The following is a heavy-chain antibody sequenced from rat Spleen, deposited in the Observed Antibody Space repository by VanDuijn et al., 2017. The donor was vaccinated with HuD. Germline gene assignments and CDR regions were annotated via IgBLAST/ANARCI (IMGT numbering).Heavy chain of an antibody. J-gene: IGHJ2*01. D-gene: IGHD1-12*01. CDR1: GFTFSDYG. CDR3: ASQRTMID. Sequence: EVQLVESGGGLVQPGRSLKLSCAASGFTFSDYGMAWVRQAPTKGLEWVASISYEGSSTYYGDSVKGRFTISRDNAKSTLYLQMNSLRSEDTATYYCASQRTMIDWGQGVMVTVSS. V-gene: IGHV5-22*01. CDR2: ISYEGSST.